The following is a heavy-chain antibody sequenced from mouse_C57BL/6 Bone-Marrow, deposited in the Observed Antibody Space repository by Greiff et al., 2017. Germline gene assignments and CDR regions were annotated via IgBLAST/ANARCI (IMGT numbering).Heavy chain of an antibody. J-gene: IGHJ3*01. D-gene: IGHD2-3*01. CDR2: IDPSDSYT. CDR1: GYTFTSYW. V-gene: IGHV1-69*01. Sequence: VKLQQPGAELVMPGASVKLSCKASGYTFTSYWMHWVKQRPGQGLEWIGEIDPSDSYTNYYQKFKGKSTLTVDKSSSTAYMQLSSLTSEDAAVYYCAREGDGYPAWFAYWGQGTLVTVSA. CDR3: AREGDGYPAWFAY.